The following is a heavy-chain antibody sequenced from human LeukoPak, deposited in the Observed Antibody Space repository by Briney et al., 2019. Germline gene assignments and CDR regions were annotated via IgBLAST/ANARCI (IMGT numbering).Heavy chain of an antibody. CDR2: ISYDGSNK. CDR3: AKGLRYLSYYYMDV. CDR1: GFTFSSYG. J-gene: IGHJ6*03. Sequence: GGSLRLSCAASGFTFSSYGMHWVRQAPGKGLEWVAVISYDGSNKYYADSVKGRFTISRDNSKNTLYLQMNSLRAEDTAVYYCAKGLRYLSYYYMDVWGKGTTVTVSS. D-gene: IGHD3-9*01. V-gene: IGHV3-30*18.